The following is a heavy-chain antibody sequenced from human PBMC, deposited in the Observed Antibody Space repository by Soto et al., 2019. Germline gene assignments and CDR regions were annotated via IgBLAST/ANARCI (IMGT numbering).Heavy chain of an antibody. CDR3: SRAPFASGSGWYDY. Sequence: VKVSCKSSGYTFTTYYIHWVRQAPGQGLEWMGIINPNSGSTSSAQKFQGRLTMTRDTSTSTVYVELSSLRSEDTAIYYCSRAPFASGSGWYDYWGQGALVTVSS. CDR2: INPNSGST. V-gene: IGHV1-46*03. J-gene: IGHJ4*02. D-gene: IGHD6-19*01. CDR1: GYTFTTYY.